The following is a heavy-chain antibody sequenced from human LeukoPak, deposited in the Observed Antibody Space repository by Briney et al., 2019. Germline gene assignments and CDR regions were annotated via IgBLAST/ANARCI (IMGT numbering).Heavy chain of an antibody. J-gene: IGHJ5*02. D-gene: IGHD6-6*01. V-gene: IGHV6-1*01. Sequence: SQTLSLTCAISGDSVSSNSAAWNWIRQSPSRGLEWLGRTYYRSKWYNDYAVSVKSRITINPDTSKNQFSLQLNSLTAEDTAVYYCARDRHIAARPAAYNWFDPWGQGTLVTVSS. CDR1: GDSVSSNSAA. CDR3: ARDRHIAARPAAYNWFDP. CDR2: TYYRSKWYN.